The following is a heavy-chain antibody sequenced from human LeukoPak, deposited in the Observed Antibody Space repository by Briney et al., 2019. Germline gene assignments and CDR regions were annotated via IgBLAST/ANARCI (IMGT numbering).Heavy chain of an antibody. Sequence: GGSLRLSCAASGFTVSSNYMSWVRQAPGKGLEWASVIYSGGSTYYADSVKGRFTISRDNSKNTLYLQMNSLRAEDTAVYYCARAPSLWDNYYYYYYGMDVWGQGTTVTVSS. D-gene: IGHD2/OR15-2a*01. CDR1: GFTVSSNY. CDR2: IYSGGST. J-gene: IGHJ6*02. V-gene: IGHV3-53*01. CDR3: ARAPSLWDNYYYYYYGMDV.